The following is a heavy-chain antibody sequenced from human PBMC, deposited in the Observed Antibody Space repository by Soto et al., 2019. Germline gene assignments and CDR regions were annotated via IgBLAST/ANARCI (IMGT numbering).Heavy chain of an antibody. CDR3: AREIRGDYYYGMDV. D-gene: IGHD3-10*01. Sequence: QVQLQESGPGLVKPSQTLSLTCTVSGGSISSGGYYWSWIRQHPGKGLEWIGYIYYSGSTNYNPSLKSRVTISVDTSNNQFSLKLSSVTAADTAVYYCAREIRGDYYYGMDVWGQGTTVTVSS. CDR2: IYYSGST. J-gene: IGHJ6*02. V-gene: IGHV4-31*03. CDR1: GGSISSGGYY.